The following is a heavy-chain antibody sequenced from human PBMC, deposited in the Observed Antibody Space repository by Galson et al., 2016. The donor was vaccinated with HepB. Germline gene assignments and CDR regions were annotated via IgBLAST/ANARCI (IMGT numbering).Heavy chain of an antibody. CDR2: IIPIFDTV. J-gene: IGHJ6*03. CDR3: ARGTITARPGVFYYYMDV. Sequence: SVKVSCKASGDTFNNYAITWVRQAPGQGLEWMGGIIPIFDTVNFAQKFQGRVTITADKSTNTAYMELSSLRSEDTVVYYCARGTITARPGVFYYYMDVWGKGTTVTVSS. D-gene: IGHD6-6*01. V-gene: IGHV1-69*06. CDR1: GDTFNNYA.